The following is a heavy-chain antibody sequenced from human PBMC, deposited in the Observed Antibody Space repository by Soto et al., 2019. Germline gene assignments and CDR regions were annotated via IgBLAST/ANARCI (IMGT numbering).Heavy chain of an antibody. CDR1: GGSFSGYY. J-gene: IGHJ5*02. CDR3: ARVKEYYYDSSGYQINWFDP. V-gene: IGHV4-34*01. D-gene: IGHD3-22*01. Sequence: SETLSLTCAVYGGSFSGYYWSWIRQPPGKGLEWIGEINHSGSTNYNPAVKSRGTLTVDRANNQFSLKLSSVTAADTAVYYCARVKEYYYDSSGYQINWFDPWGQGTLVTVSS. CDR2: INHSGST.